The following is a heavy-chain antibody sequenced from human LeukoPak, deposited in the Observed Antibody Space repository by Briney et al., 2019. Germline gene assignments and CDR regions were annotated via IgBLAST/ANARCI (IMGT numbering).Heavy chain of an antibody. D-gene: IGHD3-22*01. Sequence: ASVKVSCKASGYTFTSYAMHWVRQAPGQRLEWMGWINAGNGNTKYSQEFQGRVAITRDTSASTAYMELSSLRSEDMAVYYCARDQRYYDSSGYIGGRYFDYWGQGTLVTVSS. CDR1: GYTFTSYA. V-gene: IGHV1-3*03. CDR2: INAGNGNT. CDR3: ARDQRYYDSSGYIGGRYFDY. J-gene: IGHJ4*02.